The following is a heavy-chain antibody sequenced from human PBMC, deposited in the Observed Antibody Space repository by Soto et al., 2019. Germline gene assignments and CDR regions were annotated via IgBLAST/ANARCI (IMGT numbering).Heavy chain of an antibody. CDR3: SKGLKLLFVWYVDL. D-gene: IGHD2-21*02. J-gene: IGHJ2*01. Sequence: QVQLVESGGGVVQPGRSLRLSCAASGFTFSSYGIHWVRQAPGKGLEWVAVISYDGSNKYYADSVKGRFTISRDNSKNTLYLQMNSLGTEDTAVYYCSKGLKLLFVWYVDLWGLGTLVTVSS. CDR2: ISYDGSNK. CDR1: GFTFSSYG. V-gene: IGHV3-30*18.